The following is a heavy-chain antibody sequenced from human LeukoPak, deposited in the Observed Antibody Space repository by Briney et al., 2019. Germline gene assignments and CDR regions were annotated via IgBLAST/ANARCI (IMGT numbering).Heavy chain of an antibody. D-gene: IGHD4-23*01. V-gene: IGHV1-69*13. CDR1: GGTFSSYA. CDR3: ARVGTVVTWYYFDY. J-gene: IGHJ4*02. CDR2: IIPIFGTA. Sequence: SVKVSCKASGGTFSSYAISWVRQAPGQGLEWMGGIIPIFGTANYAQKFQGRVTITADESTSTAYMELSSLRPEDTAVYYCARVGTVVTWYYFDYWGQGTLVTVSS.